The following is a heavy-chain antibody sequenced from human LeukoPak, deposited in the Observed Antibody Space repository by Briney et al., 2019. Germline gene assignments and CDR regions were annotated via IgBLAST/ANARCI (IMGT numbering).Heavy chain of an antibody. Sequence: GSLRRSCAASGFAFSTYTMHGVRQAPGKGLEWVAVISFDGSTKYYAASVKGRFTISRDNSKNTLYLQMNGLRSEDTAMYYCTRRGGGYDFDYWGQGTLVTVSS. CDR2: ISFDGSTK. CDR3: TRRGGGYDFDY. J-gene: IGHJ4*02. V-gene: IGHV3-30-3*01. D-gene: IGHD5-12*01. CDR1: GFAFSTYT.